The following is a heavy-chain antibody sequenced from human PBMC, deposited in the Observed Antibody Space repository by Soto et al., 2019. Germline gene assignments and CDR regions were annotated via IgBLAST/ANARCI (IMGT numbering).Heavy chain of an antibody. CDR3: ARDPSRRDYYDSSGYPGLGY. Sequence: GGSLRLSCAASGFTVSSYSINWVRQAPGKGLEWVSYISSSSSYTNYADSVKGRFTISRDDAKNSLYLQMNSLRAEDTAVYYCARDPSRRDYYDSSGYPGLGYWGQGTLVTVSS. D-gene: IGHD3-22*01. J-gene: IGHJ4*02. V-gene: IGHV3-21*05. CDR1: GFTVSSYS. CDR2: ISSSSSYT.